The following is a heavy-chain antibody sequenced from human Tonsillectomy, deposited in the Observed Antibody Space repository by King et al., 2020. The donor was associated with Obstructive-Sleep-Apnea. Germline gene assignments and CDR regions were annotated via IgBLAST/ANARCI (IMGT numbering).Heavy chain of an antibody. CDR3: ARHIVVVTALGVGDAFDI. V-gene: IGHV4-59*08. CDR1: GGSISSYY. CDR2: IYYSGST. D-gene: IGHD2-21*02. Sequence: QLQESGPGLVKPSETLSLTCTVSGGSISSYYWSWIRQPPGKGLEWIGYIYYSGSTNYNPSLKSRVTISVDTSKNQFSLKLSSVTAADTAVYYCARHIVVVTALGVGDAFDIWGQGTMVTVSS. J-gene: IGHJ3*02.